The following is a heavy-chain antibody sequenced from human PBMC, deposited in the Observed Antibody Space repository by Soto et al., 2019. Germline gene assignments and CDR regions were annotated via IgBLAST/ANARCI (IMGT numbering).Heavy chain of an antibody. V-gene: IGHV1-3*01. CDR1: GYTFTHYA. D-gene: IGHD3-10*01. Sequence: QVQVVQSGAEVKRPGASVKVSCKASGYTFTHYAIHWVRQAPGQRPELMGGINAANGHTKYSQTFQGRVTLTRDTSATTAYMELSSLSSEDTAVYYCATQDFESGRSHLDYWGQGTLVTVSS. CDR2: INAANGHT. CDR3: ATQDFESGRSHLDY. J-gene: IGHJ4*02.